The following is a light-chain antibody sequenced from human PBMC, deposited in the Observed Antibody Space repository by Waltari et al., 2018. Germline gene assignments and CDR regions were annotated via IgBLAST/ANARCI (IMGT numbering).Light chain of an antibody. CDR2: DAS. CDR3: QQRSHWLLT. CDR1: QSVSSY. V-gene: IGKV3D-11*02. Sequence: MVLSQSPLSLTVSPWGRATVSCRASQSVSSYLSWYQQKHGQAPRLLIYDASKRATGIPASFSDSGTGTDFTLTLSSVEPEAFAVYYCQQRSHWLLTFVGGTKVEIK. J-gene: IGKJ4*01.